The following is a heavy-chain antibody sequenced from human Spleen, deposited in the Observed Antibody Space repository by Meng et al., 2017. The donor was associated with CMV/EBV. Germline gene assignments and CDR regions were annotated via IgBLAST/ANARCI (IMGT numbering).Heavy chain of an antibody. CDR1: GFTFSSYA. Sequence: GGSLRLSCAASGFTFSSYAMSWVRQAPGKGLEWVSYISSSGSTIYYADSVKGRFTISRDNAKNSLYLQMNSLRAEDTAVYYCAREACGGDCYSGEDWFDPWGQGTLVTVSS. CDR2: ISSSGSTI. D-gene: IGHD2-21*01. CDR3: AREACGGDCYSGEDWFDP. J-gene: IGHJ5*02. V-gene: IGHV3-48*03.